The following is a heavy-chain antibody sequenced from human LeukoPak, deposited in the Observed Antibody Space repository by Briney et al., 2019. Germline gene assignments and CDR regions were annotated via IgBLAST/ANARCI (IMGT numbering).Heavy chain of an antibody. J-gene: IGHJ5*02. V-gene: IGHV4-30-4*08. CDR1: GGSISSGDYY. CDR3: ARGSRVYYDFWSGYLHWFDP. CDR2: IYYSGST. Sequence: SQTLSLTCTVSGGSISSGDYYWSWIRQPPGKGLEWIGYIYYSGSTYYNPSLKSRVTISVDTSKNQFSLKLSSVTAADMAVYYCARGSRVYYDFWSGYLHWFDPWGQGTLVTVSS. D-gene: IGHD3-3*01.